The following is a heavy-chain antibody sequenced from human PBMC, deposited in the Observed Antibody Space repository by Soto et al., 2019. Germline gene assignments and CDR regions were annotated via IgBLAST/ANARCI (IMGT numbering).Heavy chain of an antibody. CDR1: GGSFGCYY. CDR2: INHSGST. D-gene: IGHD5-18*01. V-gene: IGHV4-34*01. CDR3: ARPRGHTSGVFES. Sequence: SETLSLTCAVYGGSFGCYYGSWIRQPPGKGLEWIGEINHSGSTNYNPSLKSRVTISFDMSKNQLSLTLTSVTAADSAVYFCARPRGHTSGVFESWGQGTTVTVSS. J-gene: IGHJ3*02.